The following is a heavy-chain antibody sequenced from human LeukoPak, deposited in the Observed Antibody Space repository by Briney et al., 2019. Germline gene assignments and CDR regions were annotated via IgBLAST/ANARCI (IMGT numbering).Heavy chain of an antibody. V-gene: IGHV3-53*01. CDR3: ARGVEPLAANTLAY. CDR2: LYSDGNT. CDR1: GFTFITND. J-gene: IGHJ4*02. D-gene: IGHD1-14*01. Sequence: GGSLRLSCAASGFTFITNDMTWVRQAPGKGLEWVSVLYSDGNTKYSDSVQGRFTISRDNSKNTLYLEMNSLSPDDTAVYYCARGVEPLAANTLAYWGQGTLVTVSS.